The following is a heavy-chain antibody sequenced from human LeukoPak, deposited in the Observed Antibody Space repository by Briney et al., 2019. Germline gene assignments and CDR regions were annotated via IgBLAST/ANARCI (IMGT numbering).Heavy chain of an antibody. CDR2: IYYSGST. J-gene: IGHJ4*02. Sequence: SETLSLTCTVSGGSISSYYWSWIRQPPGKGLEWIGYIYYSGSTNYNPSLKSRVTISVDTSKNQISLKLSSVTAADTAVYYCARVKAAAGELYYFGYWGQGTLVTVSS. CDR3: ARVKAAAGELYYFGY. D-gene: IGHD6-13*01. V-gene: IGHV4-59*01. CDR1: GGSISSYY.